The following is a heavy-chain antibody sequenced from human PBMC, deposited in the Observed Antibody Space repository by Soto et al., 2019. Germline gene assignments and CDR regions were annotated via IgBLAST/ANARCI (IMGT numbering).Heavy chain of an antibody. CDR2: VSYTGNT. Sequence: QVQLQESGPGLMQPSQTLSLTCTVSGGSIGSGGYWWSWIRQHPGRGLEWIGFVSYTGNTQYNPYLKSGVNISVDTSTKQFSLKLSSVTAADTAVYYCARGTLVWGQGTLVTVSS. V-gene: IGHV4-31*03. J-gene: IGHJ4*02. D-gene: IGHD2-2*01. CDR3: ARGTLV. CDR1: GGSIGSGGYW.